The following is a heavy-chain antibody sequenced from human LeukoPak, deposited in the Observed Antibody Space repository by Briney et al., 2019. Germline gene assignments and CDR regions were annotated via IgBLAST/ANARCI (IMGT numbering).Heavy chain of an antibody. Sequence: GASVKVSCKASGYTFTGYYMHWVRQAPGQGLEWMGWINPNSGGTNYAQKFQGRVTMTRDTSISTAYMELSRLRSDDTAVYYCAGPDCSSTSCYDWFDPWGQGTLVTVSS. CDR2: INPNSGGT. J-gene: IGHJ5*02. D-gene: IGHD2-2*01. V-gene: IGHV1-2*02. CDR3: AGPDCSSTSCYDWFDP. CDR1: GYTFTGYY.